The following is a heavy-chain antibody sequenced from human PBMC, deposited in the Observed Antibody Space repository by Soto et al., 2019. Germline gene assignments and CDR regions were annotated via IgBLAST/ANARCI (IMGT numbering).Heavy chain of an antibody. D-gene: IGHD2-21*01. V-gene: IGHV3-66*01. CDR1: GFTVSSNY. J-gene: IGHJ3*01. CDR3: ARECGGDCSNAFDL. Sequence: VQLVESGGGLVQPGGSLRLSCAASGFTVSSNYMNWVRQAPGKGLEWLSVLYSGAGTYYADSVKDRFTISRDNSKYTLYLQLNNLRAEDTAIYYCARECGGDCSNAFDLWGQGTMVTVSP. CDR2: LYSGAGT.